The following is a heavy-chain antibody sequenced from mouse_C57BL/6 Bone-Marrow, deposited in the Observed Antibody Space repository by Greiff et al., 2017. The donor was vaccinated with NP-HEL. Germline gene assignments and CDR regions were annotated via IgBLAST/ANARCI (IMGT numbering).Heavy chain of an antibody. Sequence: QVQLQQSGPELVKPGASVKISCKASGYAFSSSWMNWVKQRPGEGLEWIGRIYPGDGDTNYNGKFKGKATLTADKSSSTAYMQLSSLTSEDSAVYFCAPIPYYYGSRFAYWGQGTLVTVSA. CDR3: APIPYYYGSRFAY. V-gene: IGHV1-82*01. CDR1: GYAFSSSW. J-gene: IGHJ3*01. D-gene: IGHD1-1*01. CDR2: IYPGDGDT.